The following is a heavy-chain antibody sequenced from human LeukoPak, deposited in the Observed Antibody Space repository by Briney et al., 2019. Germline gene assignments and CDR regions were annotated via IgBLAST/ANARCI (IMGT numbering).Heavy chain of an antibody. V-gene: IGHV3-21*01. CDR2: ISSIGTYI. CDR1: GFTFSGYS. D-gene: IGHD1-26*01. CDR3: ARWVNSGSYKLYYGMDV. Sequence: GGSLRLSCAASGFTFSGYSMNWVRQAPGKGLEWVSSISSIGTYIYYADSVKGGFTVSRDNAKNSLYLQMNSLRAEDTAVYYCARWVNSGSYKLYYGMDVWGQGTTVTVSS. J-gene: IGHJ6*02.